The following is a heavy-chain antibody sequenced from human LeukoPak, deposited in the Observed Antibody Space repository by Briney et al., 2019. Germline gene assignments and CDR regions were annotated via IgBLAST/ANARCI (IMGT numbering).Heavy chain of an antibody. CDR2: INTDGTST. D-gene: IGHD1-14*01. V-gene: IGHV3-74*01. J-gene: IGHJ6*02. Sequence: GGSLRLSCAASGFTFNSYWMHWVRQAPGKGLVWVSRINTDGTSTNLADSVKGRFTISRDNAKNTLYLQMDSLRAEDTAVYYCARNTPSLTTYGMDVWGQGTTVTVSS. CDR3: ARNTPSLTTYGMDV. CDR1: GFTFNSYW.